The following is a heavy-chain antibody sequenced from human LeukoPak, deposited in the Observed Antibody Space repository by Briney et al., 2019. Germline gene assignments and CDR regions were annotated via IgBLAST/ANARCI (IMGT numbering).Heavy chain of an antibody. V-gene: IGHV5-10-1*01. D-gene: IGHD1-26*01. CDR2: IEPSDSYT. CDR3: ARHVPVGAFDP. J-gene: IGHJ5*02. CDR1: RYSITSYW. Sequence: GESVKIPWNGSRYSITSYWSRWVRQMPGKGLAGMGRIEPSDSYTNYSPSFQGHVTISADKSISTAYLQWSSLKASDTAMYYCARHVPVGAFDPWGQETMVTVSS.